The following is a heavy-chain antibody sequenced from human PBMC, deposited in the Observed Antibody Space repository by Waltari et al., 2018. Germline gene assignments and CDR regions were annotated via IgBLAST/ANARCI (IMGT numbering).Heavy chain of an antibody. Sequence: EVQLVESGGGLVQPGGSLRLSCAASGLPFNTYWMKWIRQGPGKGLEWVANINPDGSQKFYVDSVKGRVTVSRDNAQNSLYQKMNNLRAEDTAVYYCTTLARGESGDYWGQGTLVTVSS. CDR3: TTLARGESGDY. CDR2: INPDGSQK. CDR1: GLPFNTYW. V-gene: IGHV3-7*01. J-gene: IGHJ4*02. D-gene: IGHD3-10*01.